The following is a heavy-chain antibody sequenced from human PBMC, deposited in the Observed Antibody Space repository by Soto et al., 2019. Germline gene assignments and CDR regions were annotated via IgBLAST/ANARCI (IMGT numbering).Heavy chain of an antibody. Sequence: GGSLRLSCAASGFTFSNFWMSWVRQAPGKGLEWVSRINSDGSSTSYADSVKGRFTISRDNAKNTLYLQMNSLRAEDTAVYYCARDRYDFWSGYSNWFDPWGQGTLVTVSS. V-gene: IGHV3-74*01. CDR1: GFTFSNFW. D-gene: IGHD3-3*01. J-gene: IGHJ5*02. CDR2: INSDGSST. CDR3: ARDRYDFWSGYSNWFDP.